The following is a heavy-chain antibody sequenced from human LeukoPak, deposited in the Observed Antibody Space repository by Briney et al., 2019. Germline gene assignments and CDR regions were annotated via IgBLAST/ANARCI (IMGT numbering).Heavy chain of an antibody. Sequence: GGSLRLSCAASGFTFSSYSMNWVRQAPGKGLEWVSSISSSSSYIYYADSVKGRFTISRDNAKNSLYLQMNSLRAEDTAVYYCAREVPPYYCSGGSCYLDYRGQGTLVTVSS. D-gene: IGHD2-15*01. CDR1: GFTFSSYS. CDR3: AREVPPYYCSGGSCYLDY. CDR2: ISSSSSYI. V-gene: IGHV3-21*01. J-gene: IGHJ4*02.